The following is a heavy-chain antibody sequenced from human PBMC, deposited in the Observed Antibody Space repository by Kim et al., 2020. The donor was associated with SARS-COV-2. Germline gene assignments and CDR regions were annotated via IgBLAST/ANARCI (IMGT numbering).Heavy chain of an antibody. D-gene: IGHD6-6*01. J-gene: IGHJ4*02. CDR3: AGDRRIAARPGYFDY. Sequence: PSLQSRVTITVDTSNNQSSLKLSSVTAADTAVYYCAGDRRIAARPGYFDYWGQGTLVTVSS. V-gene: IGHV4-59*01.